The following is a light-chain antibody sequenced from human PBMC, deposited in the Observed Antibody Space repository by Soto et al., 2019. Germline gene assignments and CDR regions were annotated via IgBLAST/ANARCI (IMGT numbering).Light chain of an antibody. CDR2: NNN. V-gene: IGLV1-47*02. J-gene: IGLJ2*01. CDR1: SSNIGGNY. Sequence: QSVLTQPPSASGTPGQRDTVSCSGSSSNIGGNYVYWYRQLPGTAPKLLMYNNNQRPSGVPDRFSGSKSGTSASLAISGLRSEDEADYYCATWDDSLRSVVFGGGTKLTVL. CDR3: ATWDDSLRSVV.